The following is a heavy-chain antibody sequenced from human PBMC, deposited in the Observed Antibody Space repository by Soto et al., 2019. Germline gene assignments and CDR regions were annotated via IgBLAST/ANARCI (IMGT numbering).Heavy chain of an antibody. V-gene: IGHV4-39*01. J-gene: IGHJ5*02. D-gene: IGHD2-15*01. CDR3: ARHSDCSGGSCYSEYFAVGNWFDP. CDR2: IYYSGST. CDR1: GGSISSGRYY. Sequence: SETLSLTCTVSGGSISSGRYYWGWIRQPPGKGLEWIGSIYYSGSTYSNPSLKSRVITSVDASKNRFSLRLSSVTAADTAVYYCARHSDCSGGSCYSEYFAVGNWFDPWGQGTLVTVSS.